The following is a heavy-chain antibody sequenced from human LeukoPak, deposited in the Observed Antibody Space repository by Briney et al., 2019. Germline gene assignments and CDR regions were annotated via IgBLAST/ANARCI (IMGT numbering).Heavy chain of an antibody. V-gene: IGHV4-39*01. CDR2: IYYSGST. CDR3: ARNDFWSGYTYYFDY. Sequence: SETLSLTCTVSGGSISSYYWGWIRQPPGKGLEWNGRIYYSGSTYYNPSLKSRVTISVDTSKNQFSLKLSSVTAADTAVYYCARNDFWSGYTYYFDYWGQGTLVTVSS. D-gene: IGHD3-3*01. J-gene: IGHJ4*02. CDR1: GGSISSYY.